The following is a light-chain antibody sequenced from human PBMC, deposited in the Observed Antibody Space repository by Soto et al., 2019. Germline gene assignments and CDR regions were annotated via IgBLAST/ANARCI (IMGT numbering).Light chain of an antibody. J-gene: IGKJ1*01. CDR2: DAS. Sequence: DIQMTQSPPTLSASVGDRVTITCRASQGISGWLAWYQQKAGKAPRLLIFDASSLMSGVPSRFIGSCYGTEFTLTIIILQPDDSATYYCQQYDSFSVCTFGQGTKVEIK. V-gene: IGKV1-5*01. CDR1: QGISGW. CDR3: QQYDSFSVCT.